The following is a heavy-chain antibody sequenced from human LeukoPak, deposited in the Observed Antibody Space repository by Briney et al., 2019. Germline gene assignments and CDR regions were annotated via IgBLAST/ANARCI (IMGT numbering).Heavy chain of an antibody. Sequence: PGGSLRLSCAASGFTFSNAWMSWVRQAPGKGLDWIGRIKSRVDGGTTDYAASVRGRFIISRDDSKNTLYLQMNSLKAEDTALYYCTTLMLTAGAPWGQGTLVTVSS. CDR3: TTLMLTAGAP. J-gene: IGHJ5*02. CDR1: GFTFSNAW. V-gene: IGHV3-15*01. D-gene: IGHD6-19*01. CDR2: IKSRVDGGTT.